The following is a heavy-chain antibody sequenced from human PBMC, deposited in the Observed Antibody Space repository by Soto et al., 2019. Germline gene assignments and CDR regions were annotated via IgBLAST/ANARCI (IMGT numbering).Heavy chain of an antibody. Sequence: GGSLRLSCAASGFTFSSCWMSWVRQAPGKGLEWVANIKQDGSEKYYVDSVKGRFTISRDNAKNSLYLQINSLTAEDTAVYYCARGPIPGENSLFDPWGQGTLVTVSS. CDR2: IKQDGSEK. CDR1: GFTFSSCW. J-gene: IGHJ5*02. D-gene: IGHD6-13*01. V-gene: IGHV3-7*03. CDR3: ARGPIPGENSLFDP.